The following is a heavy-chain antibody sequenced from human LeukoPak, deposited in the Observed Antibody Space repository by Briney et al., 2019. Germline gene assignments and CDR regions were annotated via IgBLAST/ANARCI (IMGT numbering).Heavy chain of an antibody. D-gene: IGHD1-26*01. CDR3: ARSGSSDVGSNWFDP. CDR2: ISSSSSYI. Sequence: GGSLRLSCAASGFTFSSYSMNWVRQAPGKGLEWVSSISSSSSYIYYADSVKGRFTISRDNAKNSLYPQMNSLRAEDTAVYYCARSGSSDVGSNWFDPWGQGTLVTVSS. V-gene: IGHV3-21*01. CDR1: GFTFSSYS. J-gene: IGHJ5*02.